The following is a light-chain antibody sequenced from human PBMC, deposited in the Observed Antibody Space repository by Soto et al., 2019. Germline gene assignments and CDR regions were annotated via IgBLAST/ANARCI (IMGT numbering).Light chain of an antibody. J-gene: IGKJ1*01. Sequence: EIVLTQSPGTLSLSPGERATLSCRSSQSVSSSFLTWYQQKPGQAPRLLIYGASIRATGIPDRFSGSGSETEFTLTISSLQPDDFATYYCQQYNSYPETFGQGTKVDIK. CDR1: QSVSSSF. V-gene: IGKV3-20*01. CDR3: QQYNSYPET. CDR2: GAS.